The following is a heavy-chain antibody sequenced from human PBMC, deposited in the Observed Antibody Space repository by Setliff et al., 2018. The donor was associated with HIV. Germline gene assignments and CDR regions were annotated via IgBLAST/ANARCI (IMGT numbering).Heavy chain of an antibody. CDR3: ARSRIRGYYDTSPAMAFDI. CDR2: IHYSGTS. V-gene: IGHV4-34*11. J-gene: IGHJ3*02. CDR1: GGPSTDHY. D-gene: IGHD3-22*01. Sequence: SETLSLTCAVYGGPSTDHYWNWIRQSPEKGLEWLGNIHYSGTSNYNSSLKSRIVISLDTSKKQFSLHFYSVTAADTAVYYCARSRIRGYYDTSPAMAFDIWGQGTMVTVSS.